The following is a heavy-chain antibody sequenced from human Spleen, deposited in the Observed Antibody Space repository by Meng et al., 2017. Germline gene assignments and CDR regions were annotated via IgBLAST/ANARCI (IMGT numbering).Heavy chain of an antibody. J-gene: IGHJ6*02. D-gene: IGHD5-18*01. CDR2: IYESGST. V-gene: IGHV4-59*01. CDR3: AGGGGYSYGYGMDV. Sequence: GSLRLSCTVSADSMSDYYWSWVRQPPGKGLEWMGYIYESGSTNYDPSLKSRLTILIDTSNNEFSLKLTSVTAADTAVYYCAGGGGYSYGYGMDVWGQGTTVTVSS. CDR1: ADSMSDYY.